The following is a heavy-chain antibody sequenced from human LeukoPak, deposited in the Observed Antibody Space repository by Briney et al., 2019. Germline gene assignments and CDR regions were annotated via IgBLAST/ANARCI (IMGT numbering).Heavy chain of an antibody. V-gene: IGHV4-31*03. CDR3: ARDYTGDYDSSGYLYYLDY. CDR1: GGSISSDNYY. Sequence: PSQTLSLTCTVSGGSISSDNYYWSWIRQHPGKGLEWIGYIYYSGSTYYNPSLKSRVTISIDTSKNQFSLKLSSVTAADTAVYYCARDYTGDYDSSGYLYYLDYWGLGTPVTVSS. J-gene: IGHJ4*02. CDR2: IYYSGST. D-gene: IGHD3-22*01.